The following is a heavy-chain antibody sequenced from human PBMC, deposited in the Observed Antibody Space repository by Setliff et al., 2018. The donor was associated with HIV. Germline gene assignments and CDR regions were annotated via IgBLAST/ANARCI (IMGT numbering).Heavy chain of an antibody. CDR2: IYHTGST. D-gene: IGHD4-4*01. J-gene: IGHJ4*02. Sequence: PSETLSLTCDVSGGSISSFNWWSWVRQSPGKGLEWIGEIYHTGSTNYSPSLKSRVTISVDKSKNQFSLRLNSVTAADTAVYYCARVQYHYSNYGNDYWGQGTLVTVSS. CDR3: ARVQYHYSNYGNDY. CDR1: GGSISSFNW. V-gene: IGHV4-4*02.